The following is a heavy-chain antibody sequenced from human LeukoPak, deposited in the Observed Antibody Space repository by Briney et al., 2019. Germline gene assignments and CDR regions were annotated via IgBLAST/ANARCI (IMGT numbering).Heavy chain of an antibody. CDR3: VKGDVYTSSGLDY. CDR1: GFSFSSYT. D-gene: IGHD3-16*01. CDR2: ISSDGVNT. J-gene: IGHJ4*02. V-gene: IGHV3-64D*06. Sequence: GGSLRLSCSASGFSFSSYTMHWVRQAPGKGLEYVSGISSDGVNTYYPDSVKGRFTISRDNSKNTLYLQMSSLRPEDTAVYSCVKGDVYTSSGLDYWGQGTLVSVSS.